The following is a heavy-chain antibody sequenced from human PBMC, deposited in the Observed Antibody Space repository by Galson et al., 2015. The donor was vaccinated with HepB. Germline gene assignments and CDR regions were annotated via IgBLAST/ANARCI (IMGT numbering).Heavy chain of an antibody. J-gene: IGHJ4*02. CDR1: GFTFSSYA. CDR3: AKSLTYGSRSSFDY. D-gene: IGHD3-10*01. Sequence: SLRLSCAASGFTFSSYAMHWVRQAAGKGLDWVSLISGSANSAYYADSVKGRFTISRDNSKNTLYLQMDSLGAEDTAVYYCAKSLTYGSRSSFDYWGQGTLVTVSS. V-gene: IGHV3-23*01. CDR2: ISGSANSA.